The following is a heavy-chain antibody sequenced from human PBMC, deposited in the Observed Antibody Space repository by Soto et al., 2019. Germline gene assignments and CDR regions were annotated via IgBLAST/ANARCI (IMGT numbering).Heavy chain of an antibody. J-gene: IGHJ4*02. CDR2: IYRTGST. CDR1: GGSFTSNNW. Sequence: SETLSLTCAVSGGSFTSNNWWTWVRQRPGQGLEWIGEIYRTGSTNYNPSLKSRVTISLDKSENQFSLKVTSLTAADTAVYYCASRDPGTSVDYWGQGTLVTVSS. V-gene: IGHV4-4*02. CDR3: ASRDPGTSVDY. D-gene: IGHD1-7*01.